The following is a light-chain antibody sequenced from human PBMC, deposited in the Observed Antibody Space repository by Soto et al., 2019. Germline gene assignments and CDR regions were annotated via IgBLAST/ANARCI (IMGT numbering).Light chain of an antibody. V-gene: IGKV1-39*01. CDR2: DAS. J-gene: IGKJ5*01. CDR3: QQSYGTPIT. CDR1: QSINTW. Sequence: DIQMTQSPSTLSASVGDRVTITCRASQSINTWLAWYQQKPGKAPKLLIYDASTLQSEVPSRFSGSGSGTDFTLTITSLQPEDFATYYCQQSYGTPITFGQGTRLEI.